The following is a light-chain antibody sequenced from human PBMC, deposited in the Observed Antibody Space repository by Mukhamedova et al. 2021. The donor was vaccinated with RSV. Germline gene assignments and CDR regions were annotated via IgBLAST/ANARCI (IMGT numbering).Light chain of an antibody. CDR3: QQYNSYWT. Sequence: CRPSQSISSWLAWYQQKPGKAPKLLIYKASSLESGVPLRFSGSGSGIEFTPTISSLQPDDFATYYCQQYNSYWTFGQGTKVEIK. V-gene: IGKV1-5*03. J-gene: IGKJ1*01. CDR1: QSISSW. CDR2: KAS.